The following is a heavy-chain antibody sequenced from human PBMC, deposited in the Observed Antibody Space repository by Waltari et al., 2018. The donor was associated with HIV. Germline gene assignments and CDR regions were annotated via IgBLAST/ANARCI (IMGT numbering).Heavy chain of an antibody. CDR2: IYSGGSR. D-gene: IGHD1-26*01. CDR1: GFTISSNY. J-gene: IGHJ6*02. V-gene: IGHV3-53*01. Sequence: EVQLVASGGGLIEPGGSLRVSCAASGFTISSNYMSWVRQAPGKGLEWVSVIYSGGSRYYADSVKGRFIISRDKSKNTVSLHMNSRRAEDTAVDYCARDPRSSGYYGMDVWGQGIKVTVSS. CDR3: ARDPRSSGYYGMDV.